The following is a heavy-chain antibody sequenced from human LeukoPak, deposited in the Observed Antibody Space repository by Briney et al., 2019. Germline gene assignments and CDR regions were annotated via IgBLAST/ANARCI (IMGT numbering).Heavy chain of an antibody. Sequence: SETLPLTCAVSGYSISSGYYWGWIRQPPGKGLERIGSIYQSGSTYYNPSLKSRVTISVDTSKNQFSLKLSSVTAADTAVYYCARQWELRLEFDYWGQGTLVTVSS. CDR3: ARQWELRLEFDY. J-gene: IGHJ4*02. CDR2: IYQSGST. CDR1: GYSISSGYY. D-gene: IGHD1-26*01. V-gene: IGHV4-38-2*01.